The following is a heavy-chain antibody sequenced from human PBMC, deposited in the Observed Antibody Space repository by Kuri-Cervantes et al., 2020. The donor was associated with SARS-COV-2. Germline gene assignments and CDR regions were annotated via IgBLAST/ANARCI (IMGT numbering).Heavy chain of an antibody. Sequence: GESLKISCAASGFTFNNYWMHWVRQAPGKGLVWVSRLSTDGSRADYADSVKGRFTISRDNAKNTLYLPMNSLRAEDTAVDYCARDRSYTFTYYYDSSGYYYAFDIWGQGKMVTVSS. J-gene: IGHJ3*02. CDR3: ARDRSYTFTYYYDSSGYYYAFDI. D-gene: IGHD3-22*01. CDR2: LSTDGSRA. V-gene: IGHV3-74*01. CDR1: GFTFNNYW.